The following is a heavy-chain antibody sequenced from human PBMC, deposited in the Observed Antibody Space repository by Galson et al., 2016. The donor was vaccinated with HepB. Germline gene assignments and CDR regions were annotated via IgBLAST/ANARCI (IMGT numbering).Heavy chain of an antibody. CDR3: AREPYGSRGRFDF. Sequence: SLRLSCAASGFSFSSYTMDWVRQSPGKGLEWIESIRSSGTFIYYAGSLKGRFTISRDNAKSTLYLQMNVLRAEDTAVYYCAREPYGSRGRFDFWGPGTLVTVSS. V-gene: IGHV3-21*01. J-gene: IGHJ4*02. CDR1: GFSFSSYT. D-gene: IGHD3-10*01. CDR2: IRSSGTFI.